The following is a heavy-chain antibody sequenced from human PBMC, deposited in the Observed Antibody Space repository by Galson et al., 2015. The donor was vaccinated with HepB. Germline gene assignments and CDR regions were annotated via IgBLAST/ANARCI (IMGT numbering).Heavy chain of an antibody. V-gene: IGHV3-11*03. J-gene: IGHJ4*02. CDR1: GFTFSDYY. Sequence: SLRLSCAASGFTFSDYYMSWIRQAPGKGLEWVSYISSSSSYTNYADSVKGRFTISRDNAKNSLYLQMNSLRAEDTAVYYCARLGGDCYYCHDYWGQGALVTVSS. D-gene: IGHD2-21*02. CDR3: ARLGGDCYYCHDY. CDR2: ISSSSSYT.